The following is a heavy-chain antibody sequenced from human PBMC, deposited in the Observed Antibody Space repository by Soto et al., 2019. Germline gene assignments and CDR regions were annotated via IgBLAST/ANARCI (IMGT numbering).Heavy chain of an antibody. D-gene: IGHD3-3*01. CDR3: ARERMRFLEWTFFNWFDP. J-gene: IGHJ5*02. V-gene: IGHV4-30-4*01. CDR1: GGSISSGDYY. Sequence: PSETLSLTCTVSGGSISSGDYYWSWIRQPPGKGLEWIGYIYYSGSTYYNPSLKSRVTISVDTSKNQFSLKLGSVTAADTAVYYCARERMRFLEWTFFNWFDPWGQGTLVTVSS. CDR2: IYYSGST.